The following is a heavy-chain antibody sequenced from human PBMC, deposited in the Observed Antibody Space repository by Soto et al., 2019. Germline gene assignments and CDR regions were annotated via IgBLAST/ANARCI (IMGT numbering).Heavy chain of an antibody. J-gene: IGHJ4*02. Sequence: QMQLQESGPGLVKPSETLSLTCAVSSASIISEQRWSWVRQPPGKGLEWIGEIHHSGSTNNNPSLRSRVTMSVDKSKNQFSLNLNSVTAADTAVYYCARSFGWYAIDQWGQETLVIVSS. CDR3: ARSFGWYAIDQ. V-gene: IGHV4-4*02. CDR1: SASIISEQR. CDR2: IHHSGST. D-gene: IGHD6-19*01.